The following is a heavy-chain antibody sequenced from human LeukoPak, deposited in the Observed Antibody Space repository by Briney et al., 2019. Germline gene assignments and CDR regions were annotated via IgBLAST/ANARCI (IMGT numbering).Heavy chain of an antibody. CDR2: ISSNGGST. J-gene: IGHJ4*02. Sequence: GGSLRLSCAAAGFTFSSYAMHWVRQAPGKGLEYVSAISSNGGSTYYANSVKGRFTISRDNSKNTLYLQMGSLRAEDMAVYYCARPDFWSGYYDYWGQGTLVTVSS. CDR3: ARPDFWSGYYDY. D-gene: IGHD3-3*01. CDR1: GFTFSSYA. V-gene: IGHV3-64*01.